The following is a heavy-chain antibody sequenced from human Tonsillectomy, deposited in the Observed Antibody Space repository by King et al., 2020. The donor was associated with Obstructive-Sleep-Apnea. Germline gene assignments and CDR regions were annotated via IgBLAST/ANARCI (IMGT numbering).Heavy chain of an antibody. CDR2: SYYSGST. V-gene: IGHV4-39*07. Sequence: QLQESGPGLVKPSETLSLTCTVSGGSVSSRSYYWGWIRQPPGKGLEWIGSSYYSGSTYYNPSLKSRVTISVDTSKNQFSLKLSSVTAADTAVYHCARGPLRITAANWFDPWGQGTLVTVSS. D-gene: IGHD6-25*01. CDR1: GGSVSSRSYY. J-gene: IGHJ5*02. CDR3: ARGPLRITAANWFDP.